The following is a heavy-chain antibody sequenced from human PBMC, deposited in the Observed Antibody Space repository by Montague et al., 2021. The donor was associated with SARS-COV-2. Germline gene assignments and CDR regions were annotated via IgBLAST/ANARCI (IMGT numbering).Heavy chain of an antibody. Sequence: ETLSLTCTVSGGSISSSSYYWGWIRQPPGKGLEWIGSIYYSGSTYYNPSLKSRVTISVDTSKNQFSLKLSSVTVADTAVYYCARESGSGSYLVYWGQGTLVTVSS. CDR2: IYYSGST. D-gene: IGHD3-10*01. CDR3: ARESGSGSYLVY. CDR1: GGSISSSSYY. J-gene: IGHJ4*02. V-gene: IGHV4-39*01.